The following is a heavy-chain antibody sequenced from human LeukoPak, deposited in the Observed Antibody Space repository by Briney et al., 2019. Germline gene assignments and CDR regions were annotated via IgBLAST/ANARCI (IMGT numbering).Heavy chain of an antibody. CDR2: IYSGGTT. Sequence: PGGSLRLSCAASGFTVSSNFMSWVRQAPGKGLEWVSVIYSGGTTYNADSVKGRFTISRDNSRHTLYLQMNSLRAEDTAVYYCARQWLAHFDYWGQGTLVTVSS. CDR3: ARQWLAHFDY. CDR1: GFTVSSNF. V-gene: IGHV3-53*05. J-gene: IGHJ4*02. D-gene: IGHD6-19*01.